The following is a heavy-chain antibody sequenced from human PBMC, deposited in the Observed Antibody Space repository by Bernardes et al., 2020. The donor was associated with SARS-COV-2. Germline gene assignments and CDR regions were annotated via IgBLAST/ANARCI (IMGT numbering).Heavy chain of an antibody. CDR2: INHSGST. V-gene: IGHV4-34*01. J-gene: IGHJ4*02. Sequence: SETLSLTCAVYGGSFSGYYWSWIRQPPGKGLEWIGEINHSGSTNYNPSLKSRVTISVDTSKNQFSLKLSSVTAADTAVYYCARAGGTYDSSGYYYYFDYWGQGTLVTVSS. CDR1: GGSFSGYY. CDR3: ARAGGTYDSSGYYYYFDY. D-gene: IGHD3-22*01.